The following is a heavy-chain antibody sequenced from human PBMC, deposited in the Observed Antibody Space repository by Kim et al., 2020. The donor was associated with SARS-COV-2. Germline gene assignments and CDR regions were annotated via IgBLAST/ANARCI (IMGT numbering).Heavy chain of an antibody. V-gene: IGHV4-30-4*01. D-gene: IGHD3-22*01. CDR2: IYYSGST. CDR1: GGSISSGDYY. J-gene: IGHJ4*02. Sequence: SETLSLTCTVSGGSISSGDYYWSWIRQPPGKGLEWIGYIYYSGSTYYNPSLKSRVTISVDTSKNQFSLKLSSVTAADTAVYYCARAEPYYYDSSGYFSGWGQGTLVTVSS. CDR3: ARAEPYYYDSSGYFSG.